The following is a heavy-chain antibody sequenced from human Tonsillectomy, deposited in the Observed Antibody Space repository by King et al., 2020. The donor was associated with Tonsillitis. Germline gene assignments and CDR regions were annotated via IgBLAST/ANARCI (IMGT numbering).Heavy chain of an antibody. CDR2: ISAYNGNT. V-gene: IGHV1-18*04. CDR3: ARALTFLGVIVDEFDY. D-gene: IGHD3-16*02. CDR1: GYTFTKYG. J-gene: IGHJ4*02. Sequence: VQLVESGGEVKKPGASVKVSCKASGYTFTKYGISWVRQAPGQGLEWMGWISAYNGNTNYAQKLQGRVTMTTETSTSTDYMEMRRLRSDDTAVYYCARALTFLGVIVDEFDYWGQGTLVTVSS.